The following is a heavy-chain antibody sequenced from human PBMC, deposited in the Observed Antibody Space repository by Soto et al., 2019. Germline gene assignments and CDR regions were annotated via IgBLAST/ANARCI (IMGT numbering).Heavy chain of an antibody. CDR2: TYYRSKWYN. CDR1: GDSVSSNSAA. Sequence: SQTLSLTCVISGDSVSSNSAAWNWIRQSPSRGLEWLGRTYYRSKWYNDYAVSVKSRITINPDTSKNQFSLQLNSVTPEDTAVYYCARDRCSGGSCSETYYYYYYGMDVWGQGTTVTV. J-gene: IGHJ6*02. V-gene: IGHV6-1*01. D-gene: IGHD2-15*01. CDR3: ARDRCSGGSCSETYYYYYYGMDV.